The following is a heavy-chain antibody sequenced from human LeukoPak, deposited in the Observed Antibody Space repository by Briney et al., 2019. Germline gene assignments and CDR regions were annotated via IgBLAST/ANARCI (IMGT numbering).Heavy chain of an antibody. CDR3: AREADYYYMDV. CDR1: VYTFTGYY. CDR2: INPNSGGT. Sequence: SVQVSCKASVYTFTGYYMHWVRQVPGQGLEWMGWINPNSGGTNYAQKFQGRVTMTRDTSISTAYMELSRLRSDDTAVYYCAREADYYYMDVWGKGTTVTISS. V-gene: IGHV1-2*02. J-gene: IGHJ6*03.